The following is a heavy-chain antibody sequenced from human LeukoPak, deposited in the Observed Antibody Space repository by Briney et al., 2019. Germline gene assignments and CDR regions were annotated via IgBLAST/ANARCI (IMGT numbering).Heavy chain of an antibody. CDR1: GDSISSDYYY. J-gene: IGHJ4*02. CDR2: IYYSGST. V-gene: IGHV4-30-4*01. CDR3: ARDKADWDYFDY. Sequence: SETLSLTCTVSGDSISSDYYYWSWIRQPPGKGLEWIGYIYYSGSTHYNPSLKSRVTISVDTSKNQFSLKLSSVTAADTAVYYCARDKADWDYFDYWGQGTLVTVSS. D-gene: IGHD3-9*01.